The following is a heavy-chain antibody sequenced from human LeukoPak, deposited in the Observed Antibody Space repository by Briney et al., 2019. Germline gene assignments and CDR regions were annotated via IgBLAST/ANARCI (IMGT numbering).Heavy chain of an antibody. CDR1: GGSFSSYY. J-gene: IGHJ5*02. Sequence: SETLSLTCTISGGSFSSYYWSWIRQPPGKGLEWIGNIYYSGTTNYNPSLKSRVTISVDTSKNQFSLKLSSVTAADTAVYYCARGEPHYYYDSSGYYYPWGQGTLVTVSS. CDR3: ARGEPHYYYDSSGYYYP. V-gene: IGHV4-59*12. D-gene: IGHD3-22*01. CDR2: IYYSGTT.